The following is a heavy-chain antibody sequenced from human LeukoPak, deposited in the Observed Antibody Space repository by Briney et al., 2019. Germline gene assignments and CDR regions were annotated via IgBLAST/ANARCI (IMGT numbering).Heavy chain of an antibody. Sequence: PSETLSLTCTVSGGSISSSSYYWGWIRQPPGKGLEWIGSIYYSGSTYYNPSLKSRVTISVDTSKNQFSLKLSSVTAADTAVYYCARAGSSGYYYFQHWGQGTLVTVSS. D-gene: IGHD3-22*01. V-gene: IGHV4-39*01. J-gene: IGHJ1*01. CDR1: GGSISSSSYY. CDR3: ARAGSSGYYYFQH. CDR2: IYYSGST.